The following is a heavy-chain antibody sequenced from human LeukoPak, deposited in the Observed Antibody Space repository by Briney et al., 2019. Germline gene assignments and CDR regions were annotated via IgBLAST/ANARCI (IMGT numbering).Heavy chain of an antibody. Sequence: ETLSLTCTVSGGSISSSSYYWGWIRQAPGKGLVWVSRINSDGSSTSYADSVKGRFTISRDNAKNTLYLQMNSLRAEDTAVYYCARDLYSYGSDYWGQGTLVTVSS. V-gene: IGHV3-74*01. CDR1: GGSISSSSYY. CDR3: ARDLYSYGSDY. CDR2: INSDGSST. D-gene: IGHD5-18*01. J-gene: IGHJ4*02.